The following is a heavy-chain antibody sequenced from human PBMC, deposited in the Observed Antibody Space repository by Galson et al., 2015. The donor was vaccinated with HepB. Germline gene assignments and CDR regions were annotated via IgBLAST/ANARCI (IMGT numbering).Heavy chain of an antibody. Sequence: SLRLSCAASGFTFSSYSMNWVRQAPGKGLEWVSYISSSSSTIYYADSVKGRFTISRDNAKNSLYLQMNSLRDEDTAVYYCARCGPYSSSPVFDYWGQGTLVTVSS. V-gene: IGHV3-48*02. CDR1: GFTFSSYS. D-gene: IGHD6-13*01. CDR2: ISSSSSTI. J-gene: IGHJ4*02. CDR3: ARCGPYSSSPVFDY.